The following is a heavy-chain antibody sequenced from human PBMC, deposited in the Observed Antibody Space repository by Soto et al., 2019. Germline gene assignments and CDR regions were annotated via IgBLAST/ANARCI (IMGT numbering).Heavy chain of an antibody. Sequence: ASVEVSCKASGYIFIDYYIHWVRQAPGQGLEWMGWINPDTGDTNYAQKFQGWVTVTRDTSISTAYMEVSRLKSDDTAVYYCARVPYTSSTYFYYGMDVWGRGTTVTVSS. CDR2: INPDTGDT. J-gene: IGHJ6*02. V-gene: IGHV1-2*04. CDR3: ARVPYTSSTYFYYGMDV. CDR1: GYIFIDYY. D-gene: IGHD6-6*01.